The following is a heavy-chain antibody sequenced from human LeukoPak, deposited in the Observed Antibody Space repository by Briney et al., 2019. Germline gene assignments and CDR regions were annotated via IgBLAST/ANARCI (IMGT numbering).Heavy chain of an antibody. Sequence: GGSLRLSCAASGFTFDDYAMHWVRQAPGKGLEWVSCISWNSGSISYADSVKGRFTISRDNAKNSLYLQMNSLRAEDTALYYCGKDIGSGGSWCLDLCNWYYGMDVWGEGTTVTVSS. D-gene: IGHD2-15*01. CDR1: GFTFDDYA. CDR2: ISWNSGSI. J-gene: IGHJ6*02. CDR3: GKDIGSGGSWCLDLCNWYYGMDV. V-gene: IGHV3-9*01.